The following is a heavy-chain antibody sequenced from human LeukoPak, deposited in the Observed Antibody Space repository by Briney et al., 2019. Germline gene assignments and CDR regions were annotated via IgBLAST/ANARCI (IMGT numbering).Heavy chain of an antibody. CDR3: ARESTSWPDY. CDR2: ISGSGGST. D-gene: IGHD2-2*01. CDR1: GFTFSSYA. V-gene: IGHV3-23*01. J-gene: IGHJ4*02. Sequence: PGGSLRLSCAASGFTFSSYAMSWVRQAPGKGLEWVSAISGSGGSTYYADSVKGRFTIPRDNAKNSLYLQMNSLRAEDTAVYYCARESTSWPDYWGQGTLVTVSS.